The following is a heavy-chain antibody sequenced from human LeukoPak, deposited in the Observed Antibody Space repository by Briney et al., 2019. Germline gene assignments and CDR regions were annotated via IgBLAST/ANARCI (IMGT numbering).Heavy chain of an antibody. CDR2: IYYSGST. D-gene: IGHD2-2*01. CDR3: ARGNRYCSSTTCYRPLDY. Sequence: PSETLSLTCTVSGGSISSSTYYWGCIRQPPGKGLEWIGSIYYSGSTYNNPSLKSRVTISVDTSKNQFSLKLSSVTAADTAVYSCARGNRYCSSTTCYRPLDYWGQGTLVTVSS. J-gene: IGHJ4*02. V-gene: IGHV4-39*01. CDR1: GGSISSSTYY.